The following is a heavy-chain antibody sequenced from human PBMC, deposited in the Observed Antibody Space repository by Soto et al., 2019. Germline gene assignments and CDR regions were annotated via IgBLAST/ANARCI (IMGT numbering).Heavy chain of an antibody. Sequence: SETLSLTCIVSGGSMSSYYWGWFRQPPGKGLEWIGYVYYTGTTTYHPSLKSRVTISIDTSRNQFSLKLSSVTAADTAVYYCARHPSNFWFDPWGQGTLVTVSS. J-gene: IGHJ5*02. CDR2: VYYTGTT. V-gene: IGHV4-59*08. D-gene: IGHD4-4*01. CDR3: ARHPSNFWFDP. CDR1: GGSMSSYY.